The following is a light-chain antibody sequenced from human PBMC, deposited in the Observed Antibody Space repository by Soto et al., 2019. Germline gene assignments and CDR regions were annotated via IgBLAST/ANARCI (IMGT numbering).Light chain of an antibody. CDR2: LNSDGSY. CDR1: SGHSSYA. J-gene: IGLJ3*02. Sequence: QSVLTQSPSASASLGASVKLTCTLSSGHSSYAIAWHQQQPEKGPRYLMKLNSDGSYSKGDGIPHRFSGSSSGAERYLTISSLQSEDEADYYCQTWGTGIPVFGGGTQLTVL. V-gene: IGLV4-69*01. CDR3: QTWGTGIPV.